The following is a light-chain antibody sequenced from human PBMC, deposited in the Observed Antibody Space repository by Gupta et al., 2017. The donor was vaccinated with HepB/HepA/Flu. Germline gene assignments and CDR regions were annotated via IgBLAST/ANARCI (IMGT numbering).Light chain of an antibody. J-gene: IGLJ2*01. CDR3: NSRDSSGNLYVV. Sequence: SSELTPDPAVSVALGQTVSITCQGDSLRSYYASCYQQKPGQAPVLVIYGKNNRPSGIPDRFSGSSSGNTASLTITGAQAEDEADYYCNSRDSSGNLYVVFGGGTKLTVL. CDR1: SLRSYY. CDR2: GKN. V-gene: IGLV3-19*01.